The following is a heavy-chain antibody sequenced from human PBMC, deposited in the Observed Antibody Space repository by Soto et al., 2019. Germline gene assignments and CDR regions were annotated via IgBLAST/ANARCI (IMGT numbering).Heavy chain of an antibody. CDR1: GFTFRNHA. D-gene: IGHD2-15*01. V-gene: IGHV3-30-3*01. CDR3: ARGDREDILVVDCSRHRDDGIYF. CDR2: IAYDGSNA. J-gene: IGHJ6*02. Sequence: GGSLRLSCAASGFTFRNHAMHWVRQAPGKGLECLAVIAYDGSNAFYRDSVKGRFTISRDNSKNTLYLHMNSLRSEDTGVYYCARGDREDILVVDCSRHRDDGIYFRDQGSTV.